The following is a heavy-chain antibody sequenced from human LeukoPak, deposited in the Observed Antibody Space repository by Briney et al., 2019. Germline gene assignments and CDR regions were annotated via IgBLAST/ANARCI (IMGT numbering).Heavy chain of an antibody. CDR3: VSAYGGLLDY. V-gene: IGHV3-48*03. J-gene: IGHJ4*02. CDR1: RFTFCSYE. D-gene: IGHD3-16*01. CDR2: INAKGDTI. Sequence: PGGSLRLSCAASRFTFCSYEMNWVRQAPGKGLEWISYINAKGDTIYYANSVRGRFTISRENARNSVHLQMNSLRAEDTAFCYCVSAYGGLLDYWGQGTLVTVSS.